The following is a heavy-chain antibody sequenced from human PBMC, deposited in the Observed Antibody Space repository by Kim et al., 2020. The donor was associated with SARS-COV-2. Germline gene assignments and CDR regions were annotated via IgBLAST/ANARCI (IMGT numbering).Heavy chain of an antibody. CDR2: ISYDGSNR. D-gene: IGHD3-10*01. CDR3: AKDVSGTFPKWNYGEY. V-gene: IGHV3-30*18. CDR1: GYTFSSYG. J-gene: IGHJ4*02. Sequence: GGSLRLSCAASGYTFSSYGMHWVRQAPGKGLEWLAIISYDGSNRKYADSVKGRFTISRDNSKNTLYLQINSLRAEDTAVYYCAKDVSGTFPKWNYGEYWGQGTLVTVSS.